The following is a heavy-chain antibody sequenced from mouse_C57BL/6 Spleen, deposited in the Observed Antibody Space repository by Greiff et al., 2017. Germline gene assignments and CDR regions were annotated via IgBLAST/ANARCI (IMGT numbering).Heavy chain of an antibody. CDR2: IDPSDSET. Sequence: QVQLQQPGAELVRPGSSVKLSCKASGYTFTSYWMHWVKQRPIQGLEWIGNIDPSDSETHYNQKFKDKATLTVDKSSSTAYMQLCSLTSEDSAVYYCARGYYGSSYGNFDYWGQGTTLTVSS. V-gene: IGHV1-52*01. J-gene: IGHJ2*01. CDR3: ARGYYGSSYGNFDY. CDR1: GYTFTSYW. D-gene: IGHD1-1*01.